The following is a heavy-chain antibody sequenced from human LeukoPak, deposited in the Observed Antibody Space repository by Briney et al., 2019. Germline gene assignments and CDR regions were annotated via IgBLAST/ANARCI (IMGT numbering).Heavy chain of an antibody. V-gene: IGHV3-23*01. D-gene: IGHD3-10*01. Sequence: PGGSLRLSCAASGFTFSSYAMSWVRQAPGKGLEWVSAISGSGGSTYYADSVKGRFTISRDNSKNTLYLQMNSLRAEDTAVYYCARDQKRPVSPLLWFGDDLMFRDYWGQGTLVTVSS. CDR3: ARDQKRPVSPLLWFGDDLMFRDY. CDR2: ISGSGGST. J-gene: IGHJ4*02. CDR1: GFTFSSYA.